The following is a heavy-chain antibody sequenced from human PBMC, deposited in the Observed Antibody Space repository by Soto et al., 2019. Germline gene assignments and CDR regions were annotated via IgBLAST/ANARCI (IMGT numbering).Heavy chain of an antibody. CDR3: AMVDVYVTPSPQDV. CDR1: GYSFTRYG. D-gene: IGHD3-16*01. V-gene: IGHV1-18*01. Sequence: QVQLVQSRAEVKNPGASVKVSCKASGYSFTRYGIAWARQAPGQGLEWMGWINTYNGNTNSTQNLQGRVTLTTDTSTSTAYMELTSLRSNDTAIYYCAMVDVYVTPSPQDVW. J-gene: IGHJ6*01. CDR2: INTYNGNT.